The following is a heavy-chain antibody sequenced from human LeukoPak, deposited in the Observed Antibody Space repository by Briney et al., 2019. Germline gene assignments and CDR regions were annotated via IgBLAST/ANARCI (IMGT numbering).Heavy chain of an antibody. CDR2: IYHNGNT. V-gene: IGHV4-4*02. J-gene: IGHJ5*02. CDR1: GGSISSINLW. D-gene: IGHD4-17*01. CDR3: AKITPGDYARERFNWFDP. Sequence: SETLSLTCAVSGGSISSINLWWSWVRQPPGKGLEWIGEIYHNGNTNYNPSLKSRVTISVDTSKNQFSLKLSSVTAADTAVYYCAKITPGDYARERFNWFDPWGQGTLVTVSS.